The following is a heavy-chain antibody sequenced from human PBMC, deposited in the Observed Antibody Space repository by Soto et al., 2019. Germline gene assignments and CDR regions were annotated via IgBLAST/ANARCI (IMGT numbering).Heavy chain of an antibody. D-gene: IGHD3-10*01. V-gene: IGHV3-23*01. Sequence: GGSLRLSCAASGFTFSSYAMSWVRQAPGKGLEWVSAISGSGGSTYYADSVKGRFTISRDNSKNTLYLQMNSLRAEDTAVYYCAKAALAWFGEVLDYYYYYMDVWGKGTTVTVSS. CDR2: ISGSGGST. CDR1: GFTFSSYA. CDR3: AKAALAWFGEVLDYYYYYMDV. J-gene: IGHJ6*03.